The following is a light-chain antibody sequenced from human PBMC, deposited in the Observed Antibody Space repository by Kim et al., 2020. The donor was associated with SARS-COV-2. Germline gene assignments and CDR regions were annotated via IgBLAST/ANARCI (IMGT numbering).Light chain of an antibody. V-gene: IGLV3-1*01. J-gene: IGLJ2*01. Sequence: VSSGQTASITCSGDKLGDKYACWYQQKPGQSPVLVIYQDSKRPSGIPERFSGSNSGNTATLTISGTQAMDEADYYCQAWDSSTAVFGGGTQLTVL. CDR3: QAWDSSTAV. CDR1: KLGDKY. CDR2: QDS.